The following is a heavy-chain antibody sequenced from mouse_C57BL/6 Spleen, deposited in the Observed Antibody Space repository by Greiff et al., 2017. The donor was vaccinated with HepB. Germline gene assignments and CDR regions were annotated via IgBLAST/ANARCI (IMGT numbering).Heavy chain of an antibody. CDR3: ARDTAASMDY. D-gene: IGHD6-1*01. Sequence: EVMLVESGGGLVKPGGSLKLSCAASGFTLSSYAMSWVRQTPEKRLEWVATISDGGSYTYYPDNVKGRFTISRDNAKNNLYLQMSHLKSEDTAMYYCARDTAASMDYWGQGTSVTVSS. CDR2: ISDGGSYT. V-gene: IGHV5-4*01. J-gene: IGHJ4*01. CDR1: GFTLSSYA.